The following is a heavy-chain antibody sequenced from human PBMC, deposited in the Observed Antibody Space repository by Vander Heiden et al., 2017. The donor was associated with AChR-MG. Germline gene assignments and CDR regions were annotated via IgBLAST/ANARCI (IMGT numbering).Heavy chain of an antibody. CDR2: IIPIFGTA. J-gene: IGHJ6*02. Sequence: QVQLVQSGAEVKKPGPSVKVACKASGGTIRGYSLSWVRQAPGQGLEWMGGIIPIFGTANYAQKFQGRVTITADKSTSTAYMELSSLRSEDTAVYYCAREPHFGLYYYGMDVWGQGTTVTVSS. D-gene: IGHD3-3*01. CDR3: AREPHFGLYYYGMDV. CDR1: GGTIRGYS. V-gene: IGHV1-69*06.